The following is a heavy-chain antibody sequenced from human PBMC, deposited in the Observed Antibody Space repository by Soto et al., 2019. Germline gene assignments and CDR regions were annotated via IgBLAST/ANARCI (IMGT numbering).Heavy chain of an antibody. J-gene: IGHJ6*02. Sequence: SVKVSCKASGGTFSSYAISWVRQAPGQGLEWMGGIIPIIGTANYAQKFQGRVTITADKSTSTAYMELSSLRSEDTAVYYCAKTTYYDFWSGYFGAPNYYGMDVWGQGTTVTVSS. V-gene: IGHV1-69*06. CDR1: GGTFSSYA. D-gene: IGHD3-3*01. CDR2: IIPIIGTA. CDR3: AKTTYYDFWSGYFGAPNYYGMDV.